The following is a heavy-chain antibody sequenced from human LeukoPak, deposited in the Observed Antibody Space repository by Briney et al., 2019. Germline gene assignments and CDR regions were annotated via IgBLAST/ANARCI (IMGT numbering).Heavy chain of an antibody. D-gene: IGHD3/OR15-3a*01. CDR2: IYDSGST. CDR3: ARVGTGYSNLYNWFDP. CDR1: GGSIRSSYYY. J-gene: IGHJ5*02. Sequence: SETLSLTCTVSGGSIRSSYYYWGWIRQPPGKGLEWIGSIYDSGSTYYNPSLKSRVTISVDTSKNQFSLKLSSVTAADTAVYYCARVGTGYSNLYNWFDPWGQGTLVTVSS. V-gene: IGHV4-39*01.